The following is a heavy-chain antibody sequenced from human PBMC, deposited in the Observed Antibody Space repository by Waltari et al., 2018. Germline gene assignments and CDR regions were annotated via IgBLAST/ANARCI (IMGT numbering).Heavy chain of an antibody. CDR1: GFTFTDSG. V-gene: IGHV3-30*18. D-gene: IGHD6-19*01. J-gene: IGHJ4*02. CDR2: ISYNENKE. CDR3: AKDGVAVPGFLSKPDY. Sequence: VQLVESGGSVVQPGRSLRISCAAPGFTFTDSGIHWVRQVPGRGQDWVATISYNENKELYGDSVKGRFTISRDKSKNTVYLQMDGLRGDDTGVYYCAKDGVAVPGFLSKPDYWGRGTLVTVSS.